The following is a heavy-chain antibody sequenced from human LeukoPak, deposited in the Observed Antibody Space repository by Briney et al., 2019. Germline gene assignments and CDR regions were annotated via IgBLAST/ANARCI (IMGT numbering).Heavy chain of an antibody. CDR2: IYYTGTT. V-gene: IGHV4-59*01. J-gene: IGHJ6*02. CDR3: AREDPQTTVPEGMDV. D-gene: IGHD4-17*01. Sequence: SETLSLTCSVSGGSISTYYWSWIRQPPGKGLEWIGYIYYTGTTNYNPSLRSRLTISVDTSRNQFSLRLSSVAAADTAVYYCAREDPQTTVPEGMDVWGHGTTVIVSS. CDR1: GGSISTYY.